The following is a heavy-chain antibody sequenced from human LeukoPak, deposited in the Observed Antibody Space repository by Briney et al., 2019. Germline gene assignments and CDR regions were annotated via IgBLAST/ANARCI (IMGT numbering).Heavy chain of an antibody. J-gene: IGHJ4*02. D-gene: IGHD3-22*01. V-gene: IGHV5-51*01. CDR2: IYPGDSDT. CDR3: ARDYYDSSGYSRSFHY. CDR1: GYSFTSYW. Sequence: GESLKISCKGSGYSFTSYWIGWVRQMPGKGLEWMGIIYPGDSDTSYSPSFQGQVTISADKSISTAYLQWSSLKASDTAMYYCARDYYDSSGYSRSFHYWGQGTLVTVSS.